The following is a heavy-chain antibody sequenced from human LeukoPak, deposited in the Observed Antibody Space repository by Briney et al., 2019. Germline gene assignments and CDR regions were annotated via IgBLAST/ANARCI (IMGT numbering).Heavy chain of an antibody. CDR2: ISYDGSNK. CDR1: GITFSSYA. CDR3: AVSNWMDP. Sequence: PGGSLRLSCAASGITFSSYAISWVRQAPGKGLEWVAVISYDGSNKYYADSVKGRFTISRDNSKNTLYLQMDSLTVEDTAVYYCAVSNWMDPWGQGTLVTVSS. J-gene: IGHJ5*02. V-gene: IGHV3-30-3*01.